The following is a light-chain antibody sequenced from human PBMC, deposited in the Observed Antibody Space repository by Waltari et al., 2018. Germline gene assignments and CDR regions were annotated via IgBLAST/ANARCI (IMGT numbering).Light chain of an antibody. Sequence: QSSLTQPASVSCSLGQSTTISSIGTSGYVGHYKLVSGYQHRPGTAPKFMIYGVNKRPAGVSNRFAGSKSGNAASLTISGIQGEAEAIYFCSSYAAYNTVIFGGGTKVTVL. CDR1: SGYVGHYKL. CDR3: SSYAAYNTVI. V-gene: IGLV2-23*02. CDR2: GVN. J-gene: IGLJ2*01.